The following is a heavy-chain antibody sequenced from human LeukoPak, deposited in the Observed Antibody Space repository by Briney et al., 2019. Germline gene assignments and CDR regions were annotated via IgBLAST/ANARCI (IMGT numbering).Heavy chain of an antibody. V-gene: IGHV1-2*02. D-gene: IGHD1-7*01. J-gene: IGHJ6*02. CDR2: SNPNRGDP. CDR3: ARGGRTLELMDHYYYGMDV. CDR1: RYTFTGYY. Sequence: ASVKVSCQASRYTFTGYYMHWVRQAPGQGLDWMGWSNPNRGDPHYAQMFQGRVTMTSGTSLSTAYMKLSRLRADDTAVYYCARGGRTLELMDHYYYGMDVWGQGTTVTVSS.